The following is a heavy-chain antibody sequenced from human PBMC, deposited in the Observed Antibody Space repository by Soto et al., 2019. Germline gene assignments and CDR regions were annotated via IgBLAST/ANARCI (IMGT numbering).Heavy chain of an antibody. V-gene: IGHV4-39*01. D-gene: IGHD6-13*01. J-gene: IGHJ6*02. CDR2: IYYSGST. CDR1: GGSISSSSYY. Sequence: PSETLSLTCTVSGGSISSSSYYWGWIRQPPGRGLEWIGSIYYSGSTYYNPSLKSRVTISVDTSKNQSSLKLSSVTAADTAVYYCARQGYTGGRTYYYYGMDVWGQGTTVTVSS. CDR3: ARQGYTGGRTYYYYGMDV.